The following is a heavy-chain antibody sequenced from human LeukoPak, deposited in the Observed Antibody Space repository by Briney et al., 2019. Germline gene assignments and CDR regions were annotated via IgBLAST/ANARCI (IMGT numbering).Heavy chain of an antibody. D-gene: IGHD5-24*01. CDR2: INHSGST. Sequence: RSSETLSLTCAVYGGSFSGYYWSWIRQPPGKGLEWIGEINHSGSTNYNPSLKSRVTISVDTSKNRFSLKLSSVTAADTAVYYCAREGGNRDGYSFDYWGQGTLVTVSS. CDR3: AREGGNRDGYSFDY. V-gene: IGHV4-34*01. J-gene: IGHJ4*02. CDR1: GGSFSGYY.